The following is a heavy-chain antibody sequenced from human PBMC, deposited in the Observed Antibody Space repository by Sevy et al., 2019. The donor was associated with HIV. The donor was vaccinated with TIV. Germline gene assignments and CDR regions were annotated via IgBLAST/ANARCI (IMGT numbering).Heavy chain of an antibody. Sequence: GGSLRLSCAASGFIFSDYYMSWIRQAPGKGLECISYIGSGASTILYADSVKGRFTISRDNAKNSLYLHMHSLRAEDTAVYYCARAYYKFCGGDCYLDYWGQGTLVTVSS. V-gene: IGHV3-11*04. D-gene: IGHD2-21*02. CDR3: ARAYYKFCGGDCYLDY. CDR1: GFIFSDYY. J-gene: IGHJ4*02. CDR2: IGSGASTI.